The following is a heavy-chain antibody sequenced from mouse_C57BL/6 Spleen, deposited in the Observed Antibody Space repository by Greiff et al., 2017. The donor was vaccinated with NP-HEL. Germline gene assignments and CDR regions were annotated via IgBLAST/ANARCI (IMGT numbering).Heavy chain of an antibody. CDR3: TYYGNLDY. CDR2: IDPENGDT. J-gene: IGHJ2*01. D-gene: IGHD2-1*01. V-gene: IGHV14-4*01. CDR1: GYTFTSYW. Sequence: VQLQQPGAELVKPGASVKLSCKASGYTFTSYWMHWVKQRPEQGLEWIGWIDPENGDTEYASKFQGKATITADTSSNTAYLQLSSLTSEDTAVYYCTYYGNLDYWGQGTTLTVSS.